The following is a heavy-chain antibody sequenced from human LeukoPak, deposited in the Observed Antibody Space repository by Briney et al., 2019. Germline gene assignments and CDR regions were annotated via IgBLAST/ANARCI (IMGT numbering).Heavy chain of an antibody. Sequence: SETLSLTCTVSGGSISTYYWSWIRQPPGKELEWIGYIYESGSTDYNPSLRSRVTISRDTSKNQVSLKLTSVTTADTAVYYCARDRYDRDSSGYYEFWGQGTLVTVSS. CDR1: GGSISTYY. D-gene: IGHD3-22*01. V-gene: IGHV4-59*01. J-gene: IGHJ4*02. CDR3: ARDRYDRDSSGYYEF. CDR2: IYESGST.